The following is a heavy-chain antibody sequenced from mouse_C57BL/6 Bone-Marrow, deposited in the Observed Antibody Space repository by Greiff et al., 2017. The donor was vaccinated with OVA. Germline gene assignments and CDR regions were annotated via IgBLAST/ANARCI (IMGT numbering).Heavy chain of an antibody. D-gene: IGHD1-1*01. CDR3: ARHNGSSFFDY. V-gene: IGHV2-6-1*01. Sequence: VKLVESGPGLVAPSQSLSITCTVSGFSLTSYGVHWVRQPPGKGLEWLVVIWRDGSTTYNSALKSSLGIRKHNSKSQVFLKMNSLQTDDTAMYYCARHNGSSFFDYWGQGTTLTVSS. J-gene: IGHJ2*01. CDR2: IWRDGST. CDR1: GFSLTSYG.